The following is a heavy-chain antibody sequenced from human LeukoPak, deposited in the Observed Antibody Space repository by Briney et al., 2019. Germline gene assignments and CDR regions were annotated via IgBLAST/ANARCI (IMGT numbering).Heavy chain of an antibody. V-gene: IGHV3-23*01. CDR2: ISGRADLT. D-gene: IGHD1-26*01. Sequence: GGSLRLSCAASGFTFSTYGITWVRQAPGKGLEWVSAISGRADLTFYADSVKGRFTISRDNSKNTLYLQMNSLRAEDTAVYYCARTGGSQGGNYWGQGTLVTVSS. CDR1: GFTFSTYG. CDR3: ARTGGSQGGNY. J-gene: IGHJ4*02.